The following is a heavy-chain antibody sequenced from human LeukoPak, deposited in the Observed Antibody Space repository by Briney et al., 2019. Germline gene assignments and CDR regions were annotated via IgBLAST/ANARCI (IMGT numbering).Heavy chain of an antibody. J-gene: IGHJ4*02. CDR2: IYHSGST. CDR1: GYSISSGYY. V-gene: IGHV4-38-2*01. CDR3: ARGVTMVRGAAYFDY. D-gene: IGHD3-10*01. Sequence: SETLSLTCAASGYSISSGYYWGWIRQPPGKGLEWIGSIYHSGSTYYNPSLKSRVTISVDTPKNQFSLKLSSVTAADTAVYYCARGVTMVRGAAYFDYWGQGTLVTVSS.